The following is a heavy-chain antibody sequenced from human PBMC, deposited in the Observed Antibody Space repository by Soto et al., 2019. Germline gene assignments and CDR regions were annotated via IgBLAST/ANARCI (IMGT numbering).Heavy chain of an antibody. CDR2: ISSSSTYI. Sequence: EVQLVESGGGLVKPGESLRLSCAASGFIFITYSMNWVRQAPGKGLEWVASISSSSTYIYYADSLKGRFTISRDNAQNSLYLQMHSLRAEDTAVYYCVRGAYPRGYGHLDSWGQGTLVTVSS. CDR3: VRGAYPRGYGHLDS. CDR1: GFIFITYS. J-gene: IGHJ4*02. V-gene: IGHV3-21*01. D-gene: IGHD5-12*01.